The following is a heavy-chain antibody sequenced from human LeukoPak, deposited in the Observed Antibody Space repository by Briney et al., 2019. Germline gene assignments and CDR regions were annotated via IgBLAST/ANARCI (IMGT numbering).Heavy chain of an antibody. V-gene: IGHV3-7*01. CDR2: IKQDGSEK. D-gene: IGHD3-10*01. Sequence: GGSLRLSCAASGFTSSSYWMSWVRQAPGKGLEWVANIKQDGSEKYYVDSVKGRFTISRDNSKNSLYLQMNSLRAEDTAVYYCARGEAAGGFWGQGTLVTVSS. J-gene: IGHJ4*02. CDR3: ARGEAAGGF. CDR1: GFTSSSYW.